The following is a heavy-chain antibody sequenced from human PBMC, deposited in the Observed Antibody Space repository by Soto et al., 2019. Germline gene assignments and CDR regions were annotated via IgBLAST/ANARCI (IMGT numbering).Heavy chain of an antibody. V-gene: IGHV2-70*01. CDR1: GFSLSTSGMC. CDR2: IDWDDDK. CDR3: ARGYSSGWYSYYYGMDV. J-gene: IGHJ6*02. Sequence: SGPTLVNPTQTLTLTCTFSGFSLSTSGMCVSWIRQPPGKALEWLALIDWDDDKYYSTSLKTRLTISKDTSKNQVVLTMTNMDPVDTATYYCARGYSSGWYSYYYGMDVWGQGTTVTVSS. D-gene: IGHD6-19*01.